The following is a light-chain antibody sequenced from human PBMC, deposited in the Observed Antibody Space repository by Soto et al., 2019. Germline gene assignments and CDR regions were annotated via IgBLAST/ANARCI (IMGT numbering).Light chain of an antibody. CDR2: EVT. CDR1: SSDVGGYDF. CDR3: NSYAGSKNFVV. Sequence: QSALTQPPSASGSPGQSVTISCTGTSSDVGGYDFVSWYQQHPGKAPKLMIYEVTKRPSGVPDRFSGSKSDNTASLTVSGLQAEDEANYYCNSYAGSKNFVVFGGGTKLTVL. J-gene: IGLJ2*01. V-gene: IGLV2-8*01.